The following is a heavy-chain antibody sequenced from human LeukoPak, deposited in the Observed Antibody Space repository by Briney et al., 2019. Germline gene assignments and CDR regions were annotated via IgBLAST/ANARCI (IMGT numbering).Heavy chain of an antibody. CDR1: GFTFSYYA. Sequence: GGSLRLSCAASGFTFSYYAMTWVRQAPGKGLEWLSAISASGDGTYFADSVKGRFTISRDNSKNILYLQVDSLRAEDTAIYYCAKDRTGYKYAWGYFDLWGRGTLVTVSS. D-gene: IGHD2-8*01. CDR3: AKDRTGYKYAWGYFDL. CDR2: ISASGDGT. V-gene: IGHV3-23*01. J-gene: IGHJ2*01.